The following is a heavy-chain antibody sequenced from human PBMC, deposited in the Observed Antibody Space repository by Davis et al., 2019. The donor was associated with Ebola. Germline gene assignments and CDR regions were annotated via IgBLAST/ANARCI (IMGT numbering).Heavy chain of an antibody. CDR1: GFTFSTYA. CDR3: AKDYRNADFWTGCLDS. D-gene: IGHD3/OR15-3a*01. J-gene: IGHJ4*02. Sequence: GESLKISCAASGFTFSTYAMSWFRRAPGKGLEWVSGISGSGGDTYYADSVKGRFNISRDNPKNTLYLQMNSLRSEDTAVYYCAKDYRNADFWTGCLDSWGQGTLVTVSS. CDR2: ISGSGGDT. V-gene: IGHV3-23*01.